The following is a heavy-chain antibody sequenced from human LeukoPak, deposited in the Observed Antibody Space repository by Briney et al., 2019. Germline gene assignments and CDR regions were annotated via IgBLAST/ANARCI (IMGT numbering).Heavy chain of an antibody. CDR1: GFTFSSYG. D-gene: IGHD6-13*01. Sequence: GGSLRLSCAASGFTFSSYGMHWVRQAPGKGLEWVAVISYDGSNKYYADSVKGRFTISRDNSKNTLYLQMNSLRAEDTAVYYCAKDSSSSWYYFDYWGQGTLVTVSS. CDR2: ISYDGSNK. V-gene: IGHV3-30*18. J-gene: IGHJ4*02. CDR3: AKDSSSSWYYFDY.